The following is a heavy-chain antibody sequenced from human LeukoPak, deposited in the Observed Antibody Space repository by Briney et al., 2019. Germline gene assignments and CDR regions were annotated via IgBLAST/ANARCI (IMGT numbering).Heavy chain of an antibody. V-gene: IGHV3-30-3*01. J-gene: IGHJ4*02. CDR3: ARVLVDIVVVPADPRLGY. Sequence: GRSLRLSCAASGFTFSSYAMHWVRQAPGKGLEWVAVISYDGSNKYYADSVKGRFTISRDNSKNTLYLQMNSLRAEDTAVYYCARVLVDIVVVPADPRLGYWGQGTLVSVSS. CDR1: GFTFSSYA. D-gene: IGHD2-2*01. CDR2: ISYDGSNK.